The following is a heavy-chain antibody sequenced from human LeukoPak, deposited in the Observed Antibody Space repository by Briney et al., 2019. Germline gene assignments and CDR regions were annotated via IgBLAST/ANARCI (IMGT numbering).Heavy chain of an antibody. D-gene: IGHD2-8*01. J-gene: IGHJ4*02. Sequence: GGSLRLSCAASGFTFSSYAMHWVRQAPGKGLEWVSVIYSGGTTYYADSAKGQFTISRDNPKNTVYLQMNNLRAEDTAVYYCARGIRTKYYFDYWGLGILVTVSS. V-gene: IGHV3-53*01. CDR3: ARGIRTKYYFDY. CDR1: GFTFSSYA. CDR2: IYSGGTT.